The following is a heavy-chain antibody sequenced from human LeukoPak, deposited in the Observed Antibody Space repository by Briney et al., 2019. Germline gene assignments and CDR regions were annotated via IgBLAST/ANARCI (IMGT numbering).Heavy chain of an antibody. CDR2: ISGSGGST. V-gene: IGHV3-23*01. J-gene: IGHJ4*02. D-gene: IGHD3-10*01. CDR3: AKVTMVRGVTQSGDY. CDR1: GFTFSSYA. Sequence: PGVSLRLSCAASGFTFSSYAMSWVRQAPGKGLEWVSAISGSGGSTYYADSVKGRFTISRDNSKNTLYLQMNSLRAEDTAVYYCAKVTMVRGVTQSGDYWGQGTLVTVSS.